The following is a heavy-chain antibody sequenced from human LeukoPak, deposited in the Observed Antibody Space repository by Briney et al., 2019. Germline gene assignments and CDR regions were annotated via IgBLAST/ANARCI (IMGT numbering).Heavy chain of an antibody. D-gene: IGHD6-19*01. CDR1: GFAFSRSA. CDR3: AKGGWLED. J-gene: IGHJ4*02. Sequence: GGSLRLSCAASGFAFSRSAMTWVRQAPGKGLEWVSGFSDSGGTTYYADSVMGRFTISRDTFRNTLDLQMNSLRVEDTAVYYCAKGGWLEDWGQGTLVTVSS. CDR2: FSDSGGTT. V-gene: IGHV3-23*01.